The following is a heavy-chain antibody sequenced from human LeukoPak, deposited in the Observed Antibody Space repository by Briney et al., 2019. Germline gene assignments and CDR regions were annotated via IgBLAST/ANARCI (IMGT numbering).Heavy chain of an antibody. D-gene: IGHD6-6*01. J-gene: IGHJ3*02. Sequence: GASVKVSCKASGYTFTGYYMHWVRQAPGQGLEWMGWINPNSGGTNYAQKFQGRVTMTRDTSISTAYMELSRLRSDDTAVYYCTRERYSSSRDAFDIWGQGTMVTVSS. CDR2: INPNSGGT. CDR3: TRERYSSSRDAFDI. V-gene: IGHV1-2*02. CDR1: GYTFTGYY.